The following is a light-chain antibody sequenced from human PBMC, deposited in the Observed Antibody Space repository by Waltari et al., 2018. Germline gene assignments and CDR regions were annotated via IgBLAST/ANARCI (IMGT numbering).Light chain of an antibody. CDR3: SSYSRTSTLVV. V-gene: IGLV2-14*03. J-gene: IGLJ2*01. CDR2: DVS. CDR1: SSDVGGYNY. Sequence: PGQSITFSCTGDSSDVGGYNYVLWYQQQPGKAPRLMIYDVSIRPSGVSNRFSGSKSGNTASLTISGLQAEDESDYYCSSYSRTSTLVVFGGGTKLAVL.